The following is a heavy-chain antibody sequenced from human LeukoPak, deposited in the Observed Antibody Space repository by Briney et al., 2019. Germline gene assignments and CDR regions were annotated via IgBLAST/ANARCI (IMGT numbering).Heavy chain of an antibody. V-gene: IGHV4-59*08. D-gene: IGHD1-26*01. J-gene: IGHJ4*02. CDR2: IYYSGST. CDR3: ARHSRGSYYKVFDF. CDR1: GGSISSYY. Sequence: PSETLSLTCTVSGGSISSYYWSWIRQPPGKGLEWIGYIYYSGSTNYNPSLKSRVTISVDTSRNQFSLKLSSVTAADTAVYYCARHSRGSYYKVFDFWGQGTLVTVSS.